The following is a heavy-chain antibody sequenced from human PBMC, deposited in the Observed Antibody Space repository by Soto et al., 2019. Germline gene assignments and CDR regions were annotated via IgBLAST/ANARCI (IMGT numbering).Heavy chain of an antibody. CDR1: GGTFSSYA. J-gene: IGHJ6*02. D-gene: IGHD4-4*01. Sequence: ASVKVSCKASGGTFSSYAISWVRQAPGQGLEWMGRIIPFIGTANYAQKFQGRVTITADESTSTAYMELTSLRSEDTAVYYCARVAMTTVRASYYYGRDVWGQGTTVTVSS. CDR2: IIPFIGTA. V-gene: IGHV1-69*11. CDR3: ARVAMTTVRASYYYGRDV.